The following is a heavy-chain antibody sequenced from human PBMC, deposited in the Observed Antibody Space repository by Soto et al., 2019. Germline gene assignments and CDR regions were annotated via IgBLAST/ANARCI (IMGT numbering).Heavy chain of an antibody. Sequence: ASVKVSCKASGFTFTGHYIHWVRQSPGQGPEWMGWINAHSGDSIYAQKFQGRVTMTRDTSVSTAYMELRWLRYDATAVYSCAGSTVLVTGRAPFDFWRQGALVTVSS. CDR3: AGSTVLVTGRAPFDF. J-gene: IGHJ4*02. CDR1: GFTFTGHY. CDR2: INAHSGDS. D-gene: IGHD2-21*02. V-gene: IGHV1-2*02.